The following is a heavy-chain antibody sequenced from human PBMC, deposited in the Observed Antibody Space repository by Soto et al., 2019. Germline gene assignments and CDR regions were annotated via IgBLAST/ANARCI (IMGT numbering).Heavy chain of an antibody. CDR3: ARTAAAGKYYSGVDV. Sequence: GESLKISCKGSGYSFTSYRIGRVRQMPGKGLEWMGIIYPGDSDTRYSPSFQGQVTISADKSISTAYLQWSSLKASDTAMYYCARTAAAGKYYSGVDVWGQGTTVTVSS. D-gene: IGHD6-13*01. V-gene: IGHV5-51*01. CDR1: GYSFTSYR. CDR2: IYPGDSDT. J-gene: IGHJ6*02.